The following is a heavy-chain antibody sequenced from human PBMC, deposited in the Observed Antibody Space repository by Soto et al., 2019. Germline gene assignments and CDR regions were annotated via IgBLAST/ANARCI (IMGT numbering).Heavy chain of an antibody. V-gene: IGHV3-30-3*01. Sequence: PGGSLRLSCAASGFTFSGYAMHWVRQAPGKGLEWVAVISYDGSNKYYADSVKGRFTISRDNSKNTLYLQMNSLRAEDTAVYYCATQIGGDPYYYYGMDVWGQGTTVTVSS. J-gene: IGHJ6*02. CDR1: GFTFSGYA. CDR3: ATQIGGDPYYYYGMDV. CDR2: ISYDGSNK. D-gene: IGHD4-17*01.